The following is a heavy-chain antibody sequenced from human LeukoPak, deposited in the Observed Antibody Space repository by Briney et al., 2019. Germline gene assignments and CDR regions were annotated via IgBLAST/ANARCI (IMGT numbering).Heavy chain of an antibody. V-gene: IGHV4-39*01. Sequence: SETLSFTCTVSGCSISSSNYYWHWIRQPPGKGLEWIGSIYYSGSTYYNPSLKSRVTMAVDTSKNQVSLKMTSVTAADTAVYYCARTGGRCDVDPGTSGYIQYWGQGTVVTVSS. CDR1: GCSISSSNYY. CDR3: ARTGGRCDVDPGTSGYIQY. D-gene: IGHD3-22*01. J-gene: IGHJ4*02. CDR2: IYYSGST.